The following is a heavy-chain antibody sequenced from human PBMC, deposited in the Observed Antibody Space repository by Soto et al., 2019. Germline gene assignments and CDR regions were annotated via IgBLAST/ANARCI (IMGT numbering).Heavy chain of an antibody. V-gene: IGHV1-3*05. Sequence: QVQLVQSGAEEKKPGASVKVSCKASGYTFTSYAMHWVRQAPGQRLEWMGWINAGNGNTKYSQKFQGRVTITRDTSASTAYMELSSLRSEDTAVYYCARPKPGYGYDFDYWGQGTLVTVSS. CDR3: ARPKPGYGYDFDY. J-gene: IGHJ4*02. CDR2: INAGNGNT. D-gene: IGHD5-18*01. CDR1: GYTFTSYA.